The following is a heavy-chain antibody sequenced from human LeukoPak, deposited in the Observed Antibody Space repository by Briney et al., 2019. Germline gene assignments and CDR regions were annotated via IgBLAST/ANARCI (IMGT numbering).Heavy chain of an antibody. Sequence: SETLSLTCAVYGGFFSGYYWSWIRQPPGKGLEWIGEINHSGSTNYNPSLKSRVTISVDTSKNQFSLKLSSVTAADTAVYYCARYSTRYPHYYYYMDVWGKGTTVTVSS. CDR1: GGFFSGYY. CDR2: INHSGST. CDR3: ARYSTRYPHYYYYMDV. D-gene: IGHD1-26*01. V-gene: IGHV4-34*01. J-gene: IGHJ6*03.